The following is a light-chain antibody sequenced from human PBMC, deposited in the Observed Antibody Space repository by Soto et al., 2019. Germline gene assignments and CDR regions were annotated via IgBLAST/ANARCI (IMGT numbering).Light chain of an antibody. CDR2: GAS. CDR1: QSVSSN. Sequence: TQPPATLSVSPGERATLSCRASQSVSSNLAWYQQKPGQAPRLLIYGASTRATGIPARFSGSGSGTEFTLTISSRQSEDFAVYYCQQYKNWPPITFGQGTRLEIK. J-gene: IGKJ5*01. CDR3: QQYKNWPPIT. V-gene: IGKV3-15*01.